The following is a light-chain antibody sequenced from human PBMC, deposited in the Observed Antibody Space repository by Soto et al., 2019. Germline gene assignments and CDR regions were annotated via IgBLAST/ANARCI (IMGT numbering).Light chain of an antibody. CDR1: IFNIGFNY. V-gene: IGLV1-47*02. CDR2: SND. J-gene: IGLJ1*01. CDR3: AAWDDSLSGGV. Sequence: QCLVTLPPWASGTPGQTFTISCSGSIFNIGFNYVYWYQQLPGMAPKLLIHSNDERPSGVPDRFSGSKSGTSASLAISGLRSEDEAEYYCAAWDDSLSGGVFGTGTKVTVL.